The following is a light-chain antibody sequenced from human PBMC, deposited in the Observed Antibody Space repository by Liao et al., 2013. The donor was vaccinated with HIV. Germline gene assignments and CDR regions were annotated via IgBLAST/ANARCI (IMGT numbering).Light chain of an antibody. V-gene: IGLV3-21*01. Sequence: SYVLTQPPSLSVAPGKTATITCGGDNIGTKSVHWYQQKPGQAPLVVIYYDTDRPSGIPERFSGSNSGNTATLTITGTQALDEADYYCQTWDSSTVVFGGGTKLTVL. CDR2: YDT. J-gene: IGLJ3*02. CDR3: QTWDSSTVV. CDR1: NIGTKS.